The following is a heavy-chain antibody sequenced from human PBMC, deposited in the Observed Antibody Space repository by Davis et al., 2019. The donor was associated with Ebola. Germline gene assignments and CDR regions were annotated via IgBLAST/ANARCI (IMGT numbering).Heavy chain of an antibody. Sequence: PGGSLRLSCAASGFTFSSYAMSWVRQAPGKGLEWVSAISGSGGSTYYADSVKGRFTISRDNSKNTLYLQMNSLRAEDTAVYYCAKGGDCSGGSCYIMDVWGQGTTVTVSS. V-gene: IGHV3-23*01. CDR1: GFTFSSYA. J-gene: IGHJ6*02. CDR2: ISGSGGST. D-gene: IGHD2-15*01. CDR3: AKGGDCSGGSCYIMDV.